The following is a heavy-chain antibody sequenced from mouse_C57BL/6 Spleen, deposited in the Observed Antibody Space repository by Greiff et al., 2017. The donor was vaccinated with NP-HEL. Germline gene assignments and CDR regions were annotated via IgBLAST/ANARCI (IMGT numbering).Heavy chain of an antibody. Sequence: EVKLQQSGAELVRPGASVKLSCTASGFNIKDDYMHWVKQRPEQGLEWIGWIDPENGDTEYASKFQGKATITADTSSNTAYLQLSSLTSEDTAVYYCTADSSYAMDYWGQGTSVTVSS. CDR3: TADSSYAMDY. CDR1: GFNIKDDY. V-gene: IGHV14-4*01. CDR2: IDPENGDT. J-gene: IGHJ4*01. D-gene: IGHD1-1*01.